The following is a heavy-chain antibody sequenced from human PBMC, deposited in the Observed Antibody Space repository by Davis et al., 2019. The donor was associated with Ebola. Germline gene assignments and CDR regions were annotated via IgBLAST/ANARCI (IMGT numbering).Heavy chain of an antibody. CDR3: ARGYCSGGSCSLDAFDI. CDR2: IIPILGIA. D-gene: IGHD2-15*01. Sequence: SVKVSCKASGYTFTSYAISWVRQAPGHGLEWMGRIIPILGIANYAQKFQGRVTITADKSTSTAYMELSSLRSEDTAVYYCARGYCSGGSCSLDAFDIWGQGTMVTVSS. J-gene: IGHJ3*02. V-gene: IGHV1-69*04. CDR1: GYTFTSYA.